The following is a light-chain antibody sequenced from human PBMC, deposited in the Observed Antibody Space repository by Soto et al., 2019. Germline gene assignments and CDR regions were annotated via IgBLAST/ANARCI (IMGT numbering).Light chain of an antibody. CDR3: QQFGGAIT. CDR2: GTS. J-gene: IGKJ5*01. Sequence: EIELTQSPGTLSLSPGERATLSCRASQSVSSSYLAWYQQKPGQAPRLLIYGTSSRATGIPDRFSGSGSGTDFTLTISRLEPEDFAVYYCQQFGGAITFGQGTRLEIK. V-gene: IGKV3-20*01. CDR1: QSVSSSY.